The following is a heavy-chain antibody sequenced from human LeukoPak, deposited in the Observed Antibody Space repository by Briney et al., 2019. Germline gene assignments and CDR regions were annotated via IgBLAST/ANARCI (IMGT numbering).Heavy chain of an antibody. CDR2: IYYSGST. CDR1: GGSISSYY. J-gene: IGHJ4*02. V-gene: IGHV4-59*01. Sequence: SETLSLTCTVSGGSISSYYWSWIRQPPGKGLEWIGYIYYSGSTNHNPSLKSRVTISVDTSKNQFSLKLSSVTAADTAVYYCARGWGVRGVIAFDYWGQGTLVTVSS. CDR3: ARGWGVRGVIAFDY. D-gene: IGHD3-10*01.